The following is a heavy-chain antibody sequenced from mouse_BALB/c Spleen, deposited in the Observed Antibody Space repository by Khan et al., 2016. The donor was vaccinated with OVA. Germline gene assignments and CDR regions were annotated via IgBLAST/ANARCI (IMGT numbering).Heavy chain of an antibody. Sequence: EVQLQESGPGLVKPSQSLSLTCTVTGYSITSDYAWNWIRQFPGNKLEWMGYISYSGSTSYNPSLKSRISITRDTSKNQFFLQLNSVTTEDTATYYCARYYGSSCFDYWGQGTTLTVSS. J-gene: IGHJ2*01. CDR1: GYSITSDYA. CDR3: ARYYGSSCFDY. V-gene: IGHV3-2*02. CDR2: ISYSGST. D-gene: IGHD1-1*01.